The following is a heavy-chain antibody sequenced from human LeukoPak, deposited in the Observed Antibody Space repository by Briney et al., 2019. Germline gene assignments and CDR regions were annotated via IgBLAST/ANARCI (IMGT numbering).Heavy chain of an antibody. Sequence: PGGSLRLSCAASGFTFSSYWMHWVRQAPGKGRVWVSRINSDGSSTSYADSVKGRFTISRDNAKNTLYLQMNSLRAEDTAVYYCARDVATTGDAFDIWGQGTMVTVSS. D-gene: IGHD5-12*01. J-gene: IGHJ3*02. CDR1: GFTFSSYW. V-gene: IGHV3-74*01. CDR3: ARDVATTGDAFDI. CDR2: INSDGSST.